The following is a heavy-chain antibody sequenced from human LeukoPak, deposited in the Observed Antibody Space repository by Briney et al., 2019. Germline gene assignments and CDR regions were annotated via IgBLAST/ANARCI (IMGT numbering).Heavy chain of an antibody. J-gene: IGHJ4*02. Sequence: PGESLKISCKGSGYFFTKYWIGWVRQMPGKGLEWMGIIYPGDSDTKYSPSFQGQVTISADKSISTAYLQWSSLKASDTAIYYCARRTPGTSYYFDYWGQGTLVTVSS. V-gene: IGHV5-51*01. D-gene: IGHD1-14*01. CDR2: IYPGDSDT. CDR1: GYFFTKYW. CDR3: ARRTPGTSYYFDY.